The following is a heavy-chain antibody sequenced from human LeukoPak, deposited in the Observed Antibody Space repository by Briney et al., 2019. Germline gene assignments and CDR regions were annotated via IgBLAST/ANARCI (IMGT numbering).Heavy chain of an antibody. V-gene: IGHV4-59*01. CDR3: ARVHYGDYAYYYYYYYMDV. J-gene: IGHJ6*03. CDR2: IYYSGST. D-gene: IGHD4-17*01. CDR1: GGSFSGYY. Sequence: MTSETLSLTCAVYGGSFSGYYWSWIRQPPGKGLEWIGYIYYSGSTNYNPSLKSRVTISVDTSKSQFSLKLSSVTAADTAVYYCARVHYGDYAYYYYYYYMDVWGKGTTVTVSS.